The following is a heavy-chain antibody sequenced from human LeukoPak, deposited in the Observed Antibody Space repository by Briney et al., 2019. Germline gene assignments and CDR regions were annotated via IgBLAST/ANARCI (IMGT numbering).Heavy chain of an antibody. Sequence: WVRQAPGKGLEWVGSIFYSGDTYYNPSLRSRLTIAVDTSKNQFSLNLASVTASDTGTYFCSRRGTTSSIGWFDPWGQGSPVIVSS. J-gene: IGHJ5*02. CDR3: SRRGTTSSIGWFDP. D-gene: IGHD3-16*01. CDR2: IFYSGDT. V-gene: IGHV4-39*01.